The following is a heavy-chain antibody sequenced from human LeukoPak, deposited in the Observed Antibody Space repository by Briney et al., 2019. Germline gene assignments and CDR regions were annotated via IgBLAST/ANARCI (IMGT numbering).Heavy chain of an antibody. J-gene: IGHJ4*02. D-gene: IGHD4-11*01. Sequence: GGSLRLSCATFGFTFSSYAMNWVRQAPGKGLEWVSTISESGTYYADSVKGRFTISRDNSKNTLYLQMNSLRAEDTAVYYCAKVESAYSYKYHFDHWGQGTLVTVSS. CDR3: AKVESAYSYKYHFDH. CDR1: GFTFSSYA. CDR2: ISESGT. V-gene: IGHV3-23*01.